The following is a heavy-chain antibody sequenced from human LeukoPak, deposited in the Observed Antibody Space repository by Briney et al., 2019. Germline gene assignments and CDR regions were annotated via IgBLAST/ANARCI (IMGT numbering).Heavy chain of an antibody. CDR3: ARDCAYQLLCH. CDR1: GFTFRSYS. Sequence: PGGSLRLSCTASGFTFRSYSMNWVRQAPGKGLEWVSSISSSSRHKYYADSVKGRFTISRDSGKNSLYLQMNNLRVDDTAVYYCARDCAYQLLCHWGQGTLVTVSS. V-gene: IGHV3-21*01. J-gene: IGHJ4*02. D-gene: IGHD2-2*01. CDR2: ISSSSRHK.